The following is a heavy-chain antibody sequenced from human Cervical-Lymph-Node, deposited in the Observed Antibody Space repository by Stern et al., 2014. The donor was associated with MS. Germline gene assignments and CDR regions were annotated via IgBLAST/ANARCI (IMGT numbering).Heavy chain of an antibody. Sequence: QLQLQESGPGLMKPSQTLSLTCTVSGSSISSGDYYWSWIRQPPGKGLEWIGYIYYSGSTYYIPSLKSRVTISVDTSKNQFSLKLSSVTAADTAVYYCASANCSSTSCPNWFDPWGQGTLVTVSS. CDR1: GSSISSGDYY. CDR3: ASANCSSTSCPNWFDP. J-gene: IGHJ5*02. V-gene: IGHV4-30-4*01. CDR2: IYYSGST. D-gene: IGHD2-2*01.